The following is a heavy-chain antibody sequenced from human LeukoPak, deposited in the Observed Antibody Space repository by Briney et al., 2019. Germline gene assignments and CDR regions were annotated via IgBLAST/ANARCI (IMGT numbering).Heavy chain of an antibody. CDR2: ISASGST. D-gene: IGHD4-17*01. Sequence: SETLSLTCAVSGGSISSYYWSWIRQPAGEGLEWIGRISASGSTNYSPSLKSRVTLSVDTSKNQFSLKLSSVTAADTAVYYCARAYGDRTNDAFDIWGQGTMVTVSS. CDR1: GGSISSYY. V-gene: IGHV4-4*07. CDR3: ARAYGDRTNDAFDI. J-gene: IGHJ3*02.